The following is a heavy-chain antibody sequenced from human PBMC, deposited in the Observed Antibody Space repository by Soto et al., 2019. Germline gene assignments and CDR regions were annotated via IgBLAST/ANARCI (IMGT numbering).Heavy chain of an antibody. V-gene: IGHV3-72*01. CDR2: TTNRAKRYTA. CDR3: AREGDSSGPDFDY. J-gene: IGHJ4*02. D-gene: IGHD3-22*01. Sequence: PGGSLRLSCAGSGFTFSDHYIDWVRKAPGKGLEWVGRTTNRAKRYTAEYAASVKGRFTISRYDSHMYLQMDSLKTEETAVYYCAREGDSSGPDFDYWGQVTLVTVSS. CDR1: GFTFSDHY.